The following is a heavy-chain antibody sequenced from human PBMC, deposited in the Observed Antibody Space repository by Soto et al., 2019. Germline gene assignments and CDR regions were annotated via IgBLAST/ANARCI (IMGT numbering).Heavy chain of an antibody. CDR3: HTSLSSSQYYYYGMDV. Sequence: PGESLKISCKGSGYSFTSYWISWVRQMPGKGLEWMGRIDPSDSYTNYSPSFQGHVTISADKSISTAYLQWSSLKASDTAMYYCHTSLSSSQYYYYGMDVWGQGTTVTVS. CDR1: GYSFTSYW. D-gene: IGHD6-6*01. CDR2: IDPSDSYT. V-gene: IGHV5-10-1*01. J-gene: IGHJ6*02.